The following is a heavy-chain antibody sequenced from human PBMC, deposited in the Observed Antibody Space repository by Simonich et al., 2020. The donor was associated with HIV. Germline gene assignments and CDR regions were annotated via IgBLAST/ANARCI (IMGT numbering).Heavy chain of an antibody. Sequence: VQLQQWGAGLLKPSETLSLTCAVYGGSFSGYYWSWIRQPPGKGLEWIGEINHGGSTNYNPSLKSRVTISVDTSKNQFSLKLSSVTAADTAVYYCVRGPVVVLVATPQSYYYMDVWGKGTTVTVSS. V-gene: IGHV4-34*01. J-gene: IGHJ6*03. CDR1: GGSFSGYY. D-gene: IGHD2-15*01. CDR2: INHGGST. CDR3: VRGPVVVLVATPQSYYYMDV.